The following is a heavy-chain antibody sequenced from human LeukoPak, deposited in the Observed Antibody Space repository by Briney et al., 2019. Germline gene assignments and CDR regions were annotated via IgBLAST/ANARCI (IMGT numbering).Heavy chain of an antibody. V-gene: IGHV3-33*01. Sequence: TGGSLRLSCAASGFTFSSNGMHWVRQAPGKGLEWVALIWYDGSNKYYADSVKGRFTISRDNAKNSLYLQMNSLRDEDTAVYYCARDRAMRDWGQGTLVTVSS. J-gene: IGHJ4*02. D-gene: IGHD2-2*01. CDR1: GFTFSSNG. CDR3: ARDRAMRD. CDR2: IWYDGSNK.